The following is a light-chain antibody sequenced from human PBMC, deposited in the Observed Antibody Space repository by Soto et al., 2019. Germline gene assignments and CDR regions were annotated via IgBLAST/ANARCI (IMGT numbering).Light chain of an antibody. Sequence: EIVLTQSPGTLSLSPGERATLSCRASQNVYNNYIAWYQQKPGQAPRTVIYGASIRATGIPDRFSGSGYGTDFTLSISRLEPEDSAVYYCQQYGSSITFGGGTKVDIK. J-gene: IGKJ4*01. CDR1: QNVYNNY. CDR3: QQYGSSIT. V-gene: IGKV3-20*01. CDR2: GAS.